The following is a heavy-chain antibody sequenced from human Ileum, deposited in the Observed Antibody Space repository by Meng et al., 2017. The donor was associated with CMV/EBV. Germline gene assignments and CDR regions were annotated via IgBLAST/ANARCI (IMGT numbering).Heavy chain of an antibody. V-gene: IGHV4-39*07. CDR2: IHYGGRT. Sequence: SETLSLTCSVSGASVSSNNYYWAWIRQPPGKGLEWIGTIHYGGRTDYSASLKSRVTMSIDTSRTQLSLKLSSVTAADTAVYYCARKEELTMNDHWGQGTLVTVSS. D-gene: IGHD1-26*01. CDR1: GASVSSNNYY. J-gene: IGHJ4*02. CDR3: ARKEELTMNDH.